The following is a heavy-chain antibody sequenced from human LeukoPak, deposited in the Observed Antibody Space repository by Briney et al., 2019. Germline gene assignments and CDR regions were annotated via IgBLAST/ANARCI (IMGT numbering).Heavy chain of an antibody. V-gene: IGHV3-30*03. J-gene: IGHJ4*02. CDR3: AREKKGDFDC. Sequence: GGSLRLSCAASGFTFSSYGMHWVRQAPGKGLEWVAVISYDGSNKYYADSVKGRFTISRDNSKNTLYLQMNSLRAEDTAVYYCAREKKGDFDCWGQGTLVTVSS. CDR2: ISYDGSNK. CDR1: GFTFSSYG.